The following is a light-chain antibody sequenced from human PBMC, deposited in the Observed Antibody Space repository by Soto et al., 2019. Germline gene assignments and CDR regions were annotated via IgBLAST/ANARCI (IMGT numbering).Light chain of an antibody. J-gene: IGLJ3*02. CDR3: QSYDSGLSAWV. CDR1: RSNIGAGYD. CDR2: GNS. Sequence: QSVLTQPPPVSGAPGQSVTISCAGSRSNIGAGYDVHWYQQVPGTAPKVLIYGNSNRPSGVPDRFSGSQSGTSASLAITGLQAEDEADYHCQSYDSGLSAWVFGGGTKLTVL. V-gene: IGLV1-40*01.